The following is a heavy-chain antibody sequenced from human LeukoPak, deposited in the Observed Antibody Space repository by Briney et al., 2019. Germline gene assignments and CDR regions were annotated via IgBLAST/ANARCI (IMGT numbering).Heavy chain of an antibody. CDR2: IDIPGNT. CDR3: ARAVAGTHWFDP. V-gene: IGHV3-13*01. D-gene: IGHD6-19*01. J-gene: IGHJ5*02. Sequence: PGGSLRLSCAASGFTLSSYDMHWVRQPTGKGLEWVSGIDIPGNTYYPDSLKGRFTMSRESAKNSLYLQMNSLRAGDTAVYYCARAVAGTHWFDPWGQGTLVTVSS. CDR1: GFTLSSYD.